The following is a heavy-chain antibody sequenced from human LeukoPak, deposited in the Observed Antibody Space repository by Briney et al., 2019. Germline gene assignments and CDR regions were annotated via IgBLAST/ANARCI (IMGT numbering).Heavy chain of an antibody. CDR3: ARDTAMAYYFDY. CDR1: GGTFSSYA. V-gene: IGHV1-69*05. CDR2: IIPIFGTA. J-gene: IGHJ4*02. D-gene: IGHD5-18*01. Sequence: SVKVSCKASGGTFSSYAISWVRQAPGQGLECMGRIIPIFGTANYAQKFQGRVTITTDESTSTAYMELSSLRSEDTAVYYCARDTAMAYYFDYWGQGTLVTVSS.